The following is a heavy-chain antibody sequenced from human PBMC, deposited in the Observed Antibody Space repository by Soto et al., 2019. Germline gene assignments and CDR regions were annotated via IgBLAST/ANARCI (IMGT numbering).Heavy chain of an antibody. CDR3: ARAFYGSGSYSLDY. D-gene: IGHD3-10*01. Sequence: EVQLVESGGGLVQPGGSLRLSCAVSGFTFSDHYMDWVRQAPGKGLEWVGRTRNKANGYTTEYAASVKGRFTISRDDSKNSLYLQTESLKTEDTAVYYCARAFYGSGSYSLDYWGQGTLVTVSS. J-gene: IGHJ4*02. V-gene: IGHV3-72*01. CDR2: TRNKANGYTT. CDR1: GFTFSDHY.